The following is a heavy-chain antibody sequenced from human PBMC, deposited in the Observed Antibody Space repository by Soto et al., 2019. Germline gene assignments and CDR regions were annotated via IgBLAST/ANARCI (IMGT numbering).Heavy chain of an antibody. CDR3: AKVYYDSSGYYYPY. CDR2: ISYDGSNK. D-gene: IGHD3-22*01. V-gene: IGHV3-30*18. CDR1: GFTFSSYG. J-gene: IGHJ4*02. Sequence: QVQLVESGGGVVQPGRSLRLSCAASGFTFSSYGMHWVRQAPGKALEWVAVISYDGSNKYYADSVKGRFTISRDNSKNTLYLQMNSLRAEDTAVYYCAKVYYDSSGYYYPYWGQGTLVTVSS.